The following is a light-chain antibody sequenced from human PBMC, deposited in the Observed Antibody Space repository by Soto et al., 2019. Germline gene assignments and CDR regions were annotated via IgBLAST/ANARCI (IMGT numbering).Light chain of an antibody. V-gene: IGKV3-11*01. CDR2: YAS. CDR1: QTDSRY. Sequence: VLTQSPATLSLSPGERATLSCRASQTDSRYLAWYQQKPGQAPRLLIYYASNRATGIPARFSGSGSGTDYTLTISSLEPEDFAVYYCQQRSTWPLFTFGGGTKVEI. CDR3: QQRSTWPLFT. J-gene: IGKJ4*01.